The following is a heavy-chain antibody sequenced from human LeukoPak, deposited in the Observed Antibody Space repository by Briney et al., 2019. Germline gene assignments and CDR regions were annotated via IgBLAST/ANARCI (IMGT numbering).Heavy chain of an antibody. V-gene: IGHV3-21*01. Sequence: GGSLRHSCAASGFTFSTYGMNWVRQAPGKGLEWVSSISSSSNYIYYADSVKGRFTISRDNAKNSLYLQMNSLRAEDTAVYYCARDFKTILGVVDYWGQGTLVTVSS. J-gene: IGHJ4*02. D-gene: IGHD3-3*01. CDR2: ISSSSNYI. CDR3: ARDFKTILGVVDY. CDR1: GFTFSTYG.